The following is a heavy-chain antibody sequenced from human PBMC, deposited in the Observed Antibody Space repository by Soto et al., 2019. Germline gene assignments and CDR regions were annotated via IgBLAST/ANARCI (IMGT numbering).Heavy chain of an antibody. CDR2: ISYDGSNK. D-gene: IGHD6-25*01. V-gene: IGHV3-30-3*01. J-gene: IGHJ4*02. CDR1: GFTFSSYA. Sequence: QVQLVESGGGVVQPGRSLRLSCAASGFTFSSYARHWVRQAPGKGLEWVAVISYDGSNKYYADSVKGRFTISRDNSKNALYLQMNSLRAEDTAVYYCARDRLPSTMDDYWGQGTLVTVSS. CDR3: ARDRLPSTMDDY.